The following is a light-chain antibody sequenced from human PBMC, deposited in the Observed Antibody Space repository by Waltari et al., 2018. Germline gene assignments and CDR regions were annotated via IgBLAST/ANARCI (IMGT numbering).Light chain of an antibody. CDR3: QSYDSSLSGSV. Sequence: QSVLTQPPSVSGAPGQRVTVSCTGSSSNIGASYDVSWYQQLPGTAPKLLIYANTNRPSGVPDRFSGSKSGTSASLAITGRQADDEADYYCQSYDSSLSGSVFGGGTKLTVL. CDR2: ANT. J-gene: IGLJ2*01. CDR1: SSNIGASYD. V-gene: IGLV1-40*01.